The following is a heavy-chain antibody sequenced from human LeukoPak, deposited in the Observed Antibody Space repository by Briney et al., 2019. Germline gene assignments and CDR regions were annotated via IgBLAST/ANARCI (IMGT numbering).Heavy chain of an antibody. CDR3: ARGLGEGYPDY. J-gene: IGHJ4*02. D-gene: IGHD5-24*01. CDR2: ITHGGFP. Sequence: SETLSLTCAVHGGSFSGFYWTWMRQPPGKELEWIGEITHGGFPNYHPSLKSRVTMSEDASNNQFSLKLTSVTAADTAVYYCARGLGEGYPDYWGPGTLVTVSS. V-gene: IGHV4-34*01. CDR1: GGSFSGFY.